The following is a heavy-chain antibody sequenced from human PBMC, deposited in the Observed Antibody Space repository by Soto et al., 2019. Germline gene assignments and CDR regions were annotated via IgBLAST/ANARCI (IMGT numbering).Heavy chain of an antibody. CDR3: ARDPRLFIAVAGIPFDH. CDR1: GFTFSSYG. CDR2: IWYDGSNK. V-gene: IGHV3-33*01. J-gene: IGHJ4*02. D-gene: IGHD6-13*01. Sequence: GGSLRLSCAASGFTFSSYGMHWVRQAPGKGLEWVAVIWYDGSNKYYADSVKGRFTISRDNSKNTLYLQMNSLRAEDTAVYYCARDPRLFIAVAGIPFDHWRQGTLVTVSS.